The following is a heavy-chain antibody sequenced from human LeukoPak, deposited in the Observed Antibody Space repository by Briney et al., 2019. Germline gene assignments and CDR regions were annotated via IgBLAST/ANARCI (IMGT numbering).Heavy chain of an antibody. Sequence: GGSLRLSCAASGFTFSNYWMSWVRQPPGKGLEWVAHIKPDGSEKNYVDSVKGRFTLFRDDAKNSVYLQMNSLRVEDTAVYYCAREYSSSTGKASDYWGQGTLVTVSS. CDR2: IKPDGSEK. D-gene: IGHD6-6*01. CDR3: AREYSSSTGKASDY. CDR1: GFTFSNYW. V-gene: IGHV3-7*01. J-gene: IGHJ4*02.